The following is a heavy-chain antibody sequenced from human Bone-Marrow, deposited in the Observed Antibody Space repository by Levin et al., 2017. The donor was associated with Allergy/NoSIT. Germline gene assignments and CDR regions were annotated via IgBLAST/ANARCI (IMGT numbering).Heavy chain of an antibody. CDR2: ISTGGETP. CDR1: GFDFSSYA. V-gene: IGHV3-23*01. Sequence: GGSLRLSCAASGFDFSSYAMNWVRQAPGQGLEWVSGISTGGETPYYADSVKGRFAISRDNSKNTLSLEMNSLSPDDTAAYFCAKDLWWGRRISPFDSWGQGTLVTVSS. J-gene: IGHJ4*02. D-gene: IGHD2-15*01. CDR3: AKDLWWGRRISPFDS.